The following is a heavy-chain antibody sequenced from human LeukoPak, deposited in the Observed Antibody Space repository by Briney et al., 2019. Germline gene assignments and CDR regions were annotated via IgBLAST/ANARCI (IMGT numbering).Heavy chain of an antibody. Sequence: GGSLRLSCAASGFTFSSYSMNWVRQAPGKGLEWVSSISSSSSYIYYADSVKGRFTISRDNAKNSPYLQMNSLRAEDTAVYYCARAGIAARRGFDYWGQGTLVTVSS. CDR3: ARAGIAARRGFDY. CDR2: ISSSSSYI. V-gene: IGHV3-21*01. CDR1: GFTFSSYS. J-gene: IGHJ4*02. D-gene: IGHD6-6*01.